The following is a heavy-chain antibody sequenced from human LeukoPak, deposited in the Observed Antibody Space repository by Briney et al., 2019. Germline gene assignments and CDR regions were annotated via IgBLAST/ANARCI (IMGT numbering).Heavy chain of an antibody. CDR3: TTPLLNPDAFDI. J-gene: IGHJ3*02. CDR2: IKSKTDGGTT. CDR1: GFTVSSNY. V-gene: IGHV3-15*01. Sequence: NPGGSLRLSCAASGFTVSSNYMSWVRQAPGKGLEWVGRIKSKTDGGTTDYAAPVKGRFTISRDDSKNTLYLQMNSLKTEDTAVYYCTTPLLNPDAFDIWGQGTMVTVSS.